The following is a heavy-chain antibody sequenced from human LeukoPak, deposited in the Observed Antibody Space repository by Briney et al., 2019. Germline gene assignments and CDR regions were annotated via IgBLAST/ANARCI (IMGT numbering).Heavy chain of an antibody. CDR2: IYTSGST. Sequence: SQTLSLTCTVSRGSISSGSHYWSRIRQPAGTGLEWIGRIYTSGSTNYNPSLKSRVTISVDTSKNQFSLKLSSVTAADTAVYYCARGIGDYYDSRGTPRRAFDPWGQGTLVTVSS. CDR1: RGSISSGSHY. CDR3: ARGIGDYYDSRGTPRRAFDP. D-gene: IGHD3-22*01. V-gene: IGHV4-61*02. J-gene: IGHJ5*02.